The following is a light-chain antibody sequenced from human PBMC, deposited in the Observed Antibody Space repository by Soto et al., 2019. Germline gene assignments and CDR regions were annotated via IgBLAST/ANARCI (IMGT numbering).Light chain of an antibody. CDR3: SSYTSSSTL. CDR2: EVS. V-gene: IGLV2-14*01. Sequence: QSVLTQPASVSGSPGQSITISCTGTSSDVGGYNYVSWYQQHPGKAPKLMIYEVSNRPAGVSNRFSGSKSGNTASLTISGLQAEDEAVYYCSSYTSSSTLFGGGTKLTVL. J-gene: IGLJ3*02. CDR1: SSDVGGYNY.